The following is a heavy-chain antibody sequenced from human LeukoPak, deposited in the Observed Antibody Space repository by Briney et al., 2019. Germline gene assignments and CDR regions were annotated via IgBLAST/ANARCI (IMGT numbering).Heavy chain of an antibody. CDR2: ISTSSRTI. CDR3: ARDRGGTDDFWSGYYTGYFDY. CDR1: GFTFSNYN. D-gene: IGHD3-3*01. J-gene: IGHJ4*02. Sequence: GGSLRLSCAASGFTFSNYNMNWVRQAPGKGLEWVSYISTSSRTIYYADSVKGRFTISRDNAKNSLYLQMNSLRAEDTAVFYCARDRGGTDDFWSGYYTGYFDYWGQGTLVTVSS. V-gene: IGHV3-48*01.